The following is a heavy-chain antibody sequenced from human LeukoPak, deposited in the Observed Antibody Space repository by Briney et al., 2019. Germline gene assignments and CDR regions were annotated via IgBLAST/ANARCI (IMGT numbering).Heavy chain of an antibody. CDR1: GFTFSSYW. Sequence: GGSLRLSCAASGFTFSSYWMNWARQAPGKGLEWVASINHNGNVNYYVDSVKGRFTISRDNAKNSLYLQMNSLRAEDTAVYYCASLRGWGQGTLVTVSS. CDR3: ASLRG. CDR2: INHNGNVN. V-gene: IGHV3-7*01. J-gene: IGHJ4*02. D-gene: IGHD5/OR15-5a*01.